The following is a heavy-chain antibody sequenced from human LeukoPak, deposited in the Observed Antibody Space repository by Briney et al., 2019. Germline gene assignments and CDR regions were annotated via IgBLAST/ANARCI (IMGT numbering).Heavy chain of an antibody. V-gene: IGHV3-23*01. Sequence: GGSLRLSCAASGFTFSSYAMSWVRQAPGKGLEWVSAISGSGSRTYYADSVKGRFTISRDNSKNTLYLQMNSLRVEDTAVYYCAEDPAYGDRPNWFDPWGQGTLVTVSS. D-gene: IGHD4-17*01. J-gene: IGHJ5*02. CDR2: ISGSGSRT. CDR1: GFTFSSYA. CDR3: AEDPAYGDRPNWFDP.